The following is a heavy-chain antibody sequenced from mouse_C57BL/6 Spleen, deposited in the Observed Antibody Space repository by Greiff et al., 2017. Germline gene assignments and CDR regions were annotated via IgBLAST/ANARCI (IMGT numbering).Heavy chain of an antibody. D-gene: IGHD3-2*02. J-gene: IGHJ2*01. CDR2: IDPENGDS. CDR1: GFNIKDDH. Sequence: VQLQQSGAELVRPGASVKLSCTASGFNIKDDHMHWVKPRPEQGLEWIGWIDPENGDSEYASKFQGKATVTADTSSNTADLQLSSLTSEDTAVYYCTTDSSGYFDYWGQGTTLTVSS. CDR3: TTDSSGYFDY. V-gene: IGHV14-4*01.